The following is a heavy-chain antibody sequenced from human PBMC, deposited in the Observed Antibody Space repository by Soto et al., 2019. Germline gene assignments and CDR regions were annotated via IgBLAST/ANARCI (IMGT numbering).Heavy chain of an antibody. CDR2: INHSGST. Sequence: PSETLSLTCAVYGGSFSDYYWSWIRQPPGKGLEWIGEINHSGSTSYNPSLKSRVTISLDTSKKQFSLKLTSVTAADTAVYYCGSITISGVPWGQGTLVTVSS. CDR1: GGSFSDYY. J-gene: IGHJ5*02. V-gene: IGHV4-34*01. D-gene: IGHD3-3*01. CDR3: GSITISGVP.